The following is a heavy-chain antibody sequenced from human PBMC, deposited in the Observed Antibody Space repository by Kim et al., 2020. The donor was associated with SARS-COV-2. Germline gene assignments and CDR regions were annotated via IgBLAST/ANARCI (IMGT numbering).Heavy chain of an antibody. CDR1: GFTFSSYG. D-gene: IGHD3-3*01. CDR2: ISYDGSNK. J-gene: IGHJ6*02. V-gene: IGHV3-30*18. Sequence: GSLRLSCAASGFTFSSYGMHWVRQAPGKGLEWVAVISYDGSNKYYADSVKGRFTISRDNSKNTLYLQMNSLRAEDTAVYYCAKDFWSGYPPPYYYGMDVWGQGTTVTVSS. CDR3: AKDFWSGYPPPYYYGMDV.